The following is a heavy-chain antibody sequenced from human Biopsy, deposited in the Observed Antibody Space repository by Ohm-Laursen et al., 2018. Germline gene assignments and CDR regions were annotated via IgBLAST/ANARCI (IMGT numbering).Heavy chain of an antibody. J-gene: IGHJ4*02. CDR3: ARQEFATSPLDY. Sequence: GTLSLTCAVSGGSISRSSYYWDWIRQPPGKGLEWIGSIYYSGSTYYNPSLKSRVTISADRSKNQFSLMLTSVTAADTAMYYCARQEFATSPLDYWGQGSLVTVSS. D-gene: IGHD3-10*01. V-gene: IGHV4-39*01. CDR1: GGSISRSSYY. CDR2: IYYSGST.